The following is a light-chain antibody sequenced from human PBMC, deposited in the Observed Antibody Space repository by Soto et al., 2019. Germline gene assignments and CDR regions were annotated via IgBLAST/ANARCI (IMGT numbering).Light chain of an antibody. Sequence: QSVLTQPPSASGTPGQRVTISCSGSNSNIGSNTVTWYQQLPGTAPKLLIYNNQRPSGVPDRFSGSKSGTSASLAISGLQSEDEADYYCAVWDDSLSGVVFGGGTKLTAL. CDR1: NSNIGSNT. CDR2: NN. V-gene: IGLV1-44*01. CDR3: AVWDDSLSGVV. J-gene: IGLJ2*01.